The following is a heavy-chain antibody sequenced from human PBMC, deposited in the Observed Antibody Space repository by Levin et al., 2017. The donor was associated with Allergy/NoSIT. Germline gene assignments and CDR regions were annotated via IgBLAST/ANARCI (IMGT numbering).Heavy chain of an antibody. CDR1: GGSISSGGYY. J-gene: IGHJ4*02. CDR2: IYYSGST. D-gene: IGHD6-19*01. V-gene: IGHV4-31*03. CDR3: ARDKRDLRTTTTAVAGLFAYYFDY. Sequence: SETLSLTCTVSGGSISSGGYYWSWIRQHPGTGLEWIGYIYYSGSTYYNPSLKSRVTISVDTSKNQFSLKLSSVTAADTAVYYCARDKRDLRTTTTAVAGLFAYYFDYWGQGTLVTVSS.